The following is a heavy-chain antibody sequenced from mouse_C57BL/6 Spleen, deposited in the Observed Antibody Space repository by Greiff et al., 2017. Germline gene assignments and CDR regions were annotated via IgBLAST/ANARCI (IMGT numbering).Heavy chain of an antibody. CDR1: GFTFSSYG. Sequence: EVQGVESGGDLVKPGGSLKLSCAASGFTFSSYGMSWVRQTPDKRLEWVATISSGGSYTYYPDSVKGRFTISRDNAKNTLYLQMSSLKSEDTAMYYCAREGYDYDGDFDYWGQGTTLTVSS. CDR2: ISSGGSYT. V-gene: IGHV5-6*01. D-gene: IGHD2-4*01. J-gene: IGHJ2*01. CDR3: AREGYDYDGDFDY.